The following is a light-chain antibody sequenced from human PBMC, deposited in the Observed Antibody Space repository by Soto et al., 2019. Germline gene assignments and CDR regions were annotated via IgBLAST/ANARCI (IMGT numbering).Light chain of an antibody. V-gene: IGKV3-11*01. J-gene: IGKJ4*01. CDR1: QSVSSSY. CDR2: GAS. Sequence: VFTQSPCTLSLSPGETATLSCRASQSVSSSYLAWYQQKPGQAPRLLIYGASNRATGIPARFSGSGSGTDFTLTISSLEPEDFAVYYCQQRSNWPRGLTFGGGTKVDIK. CDR3: QQRSNWPRGLT.